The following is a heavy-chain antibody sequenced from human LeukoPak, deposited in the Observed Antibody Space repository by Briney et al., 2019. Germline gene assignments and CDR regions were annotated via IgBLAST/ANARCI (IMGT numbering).Heavy chain of an antibody. CDR3: ARVAGYDFWSGYYVPLDY. CDR1: GYTFTGYF. V-gene: IGHV1-18*04. Sequence: ASVKVSCKASGYTFTGYFIHWVRQAPGQGLEWVGWISAYNGNTNYAQKLQGRDTMTTDTSTSTAYMELRSLRSDDTAVYYCARVAGYDFWSGYYVPLDYWGQGTLVTVSS. CDR2: ISAYNGNT. J-gene: IGHJ4*02. D-gene: IGHD3-3*01.